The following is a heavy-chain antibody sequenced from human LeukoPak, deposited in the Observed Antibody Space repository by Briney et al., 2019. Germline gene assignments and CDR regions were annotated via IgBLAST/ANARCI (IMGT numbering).Heavy chain of an antibody. J-gene: IGHJ4*02. V-gene: IGHV4-38-2*01. CDR1: GYSISSGYY. CDR3: ARDKDDYVWGTYRW. CDR2: IYHTGST. D-gene: IGHD3-16*02. Sequence: SETLSLTCAVSGYSISSGYYWGWVRHAPGKGLEWIGSIYHTGSTDYNPSLKSRLTISVDMSKNQFSLNLRSVTAADTAVYYCARDKDDYVWGTYRWWGQGMLVTVSS.